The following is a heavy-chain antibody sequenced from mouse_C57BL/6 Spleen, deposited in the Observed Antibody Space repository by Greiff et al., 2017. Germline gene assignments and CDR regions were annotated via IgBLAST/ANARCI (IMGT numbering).Heavy chain of an antibody. J-gene: IGHJ2*01. CDR1: GFTFSSYA. Sequence: EVKLVESGGGLVKPGGSLKLSCAASGFTFSSYAMSWVRQTPEKRLEWVATISDGGSYTYYPDNVKGRFTISRDNAKNNLYLQMSHLKSEDTAMYYCARDWGYDGYYGYWGQGTTLTVSS. CDR2: ISDGGSYT. V-gene: IGHV5-4*01. D-gene: IGHD2-3*01. CDR3: ARDWGYDGYYGY.